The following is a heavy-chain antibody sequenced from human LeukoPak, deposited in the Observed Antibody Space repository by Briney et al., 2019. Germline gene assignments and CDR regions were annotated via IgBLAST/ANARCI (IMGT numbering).Heavy chain of an antibody. CDR1: GGSISSYY. CDR3: ARLAPGYGDSDTDY. Sequence: SETLSLACTVSGGSISSYYWSWIRQPPGKGLQWIGYIYYSGSTNYNPSLKSRVTISVDTSKNQFSLRLSSVTAADTAVYYCARLAPGYGDSDTDYRGQGTLVTVSS. CDR2: IYYSGST. V-gene: IGHV4-59*08. D-gene: IGHD4-17*01. J-gene: IGHJ4*02.